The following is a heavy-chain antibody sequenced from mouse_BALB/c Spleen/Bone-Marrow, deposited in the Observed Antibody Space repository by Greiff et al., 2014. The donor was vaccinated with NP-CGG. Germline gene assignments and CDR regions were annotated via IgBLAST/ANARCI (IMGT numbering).Heavy chain of an antibody. D-gene: IGHD2-1*01. CDR3: ARHSGGNYGYAMDY. J-gene: IGHJ4*01. V-gene: IGHV2-6-1*01. CDR2: IWSDGST. CDR1: GFSLTSYG. Sequence: VKLMESGPGLVAPSQSLSITCTISGFSLTSYGVHWVRQPPGKGLEWLVVIWSDGSTTYNSALKSRLSISKDNSKSQVFLKMNSLQTDDTARYYCARHSGGNYGYAMDYWGQGTSVTVSS.